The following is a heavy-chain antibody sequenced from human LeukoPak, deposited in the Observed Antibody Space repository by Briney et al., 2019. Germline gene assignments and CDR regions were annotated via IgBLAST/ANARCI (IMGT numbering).Heavy chain of an antibody. CDR2: IYYSGST. CDR3: ARYGDNSYYFDY. D-gene: IGHD4-23*01. V-gene: IGHV4-31*03. J-gene: IGHJ4*02. CDR1: GCPTHSGGFY. Sequence: SETLSLTCTVSGCPTHSGGFYWSWIRQHPGKGLEWIGYIYYSGSTYYNPSLKSRLTISVDTSKNQFSLKLSSVTAADTAVYYCARYGDNSYYFDYWGQGALVTVSS.